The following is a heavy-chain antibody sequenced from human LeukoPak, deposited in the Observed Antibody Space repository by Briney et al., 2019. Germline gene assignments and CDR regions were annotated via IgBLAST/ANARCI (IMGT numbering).Heavy chain of an antibody. CDR3: AKDRSSSTLSVDF. CDR1: GYRFISYY. CDR2: INPSGGAT. D-gene: IGHD2-2*01. J-gene: IGHJ4*02. V-gene: IGHV1-46*01. Sequence: ASVKVSCKASGYRFISYYIHWVRQAPGQGLEWMGVINPSGGATTYAQKFQGRVTMTKDTSTSTVYMELSRLRFEDTAGYYWAKDRSSSTLSVDFWGQGTLV.